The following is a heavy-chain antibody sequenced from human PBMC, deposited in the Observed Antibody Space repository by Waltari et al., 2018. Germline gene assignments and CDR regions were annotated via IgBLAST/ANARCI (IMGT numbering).Heavy chain of an antibody. V-gene: IGHV3-48*04. CDR3: ARDGRFGELLGTPTDNWFDP. D-gene: IGHD3-10*01. CDR1: GFTFSSYS. J-gene: IGHJ5*02. Sequence: EVQLVESGGGLVQPGGSLRLSCAASGFTFSSYSMNWVRQAPGKGLEWVSYISSSSSTIYYADSVKGRFTISRDNAKNSLYLQMNSLRAEDTAVYYCARDGRFGELLGTPTDNWFDPWGQGTLVTVSS. CDR2: ISSSSSTI.